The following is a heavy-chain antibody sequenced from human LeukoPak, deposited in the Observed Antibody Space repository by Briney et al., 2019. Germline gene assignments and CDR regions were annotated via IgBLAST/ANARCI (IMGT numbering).Heavy chain of an antibody. Sequence: SETLSLTCAVYGGSFSGYYWSWIRQPPGKGLEWIGEINHSGNTNYNPSLKSQVTISVDMSKNQFSLKLTSVTAADTAVYYWAGPALRARPLYGMDVWGQGTTVTVSS. CDR2: INHSGNT. D-gene: IGHD1-14*01. CDR3: AGPALRARPLYGMDV. CDR1: GGSFSGYY. V-gene: IGHV4-34*01. J-gene: IGHJ6*02.